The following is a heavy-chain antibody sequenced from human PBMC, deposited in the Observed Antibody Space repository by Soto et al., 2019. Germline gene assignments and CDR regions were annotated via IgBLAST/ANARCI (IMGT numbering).Heavy chain of an antibody. CDR1: AGTFRSSA. J-gene: IGHJ5*02. V-gene: IGHV1-69*13. Sequence: SVKVSCKASAGTFRSSAITWVRQAPGQGLEWMGRIIPIFGTANYAQKFQGRVTITADESTSTVYMELRSLISEDTAVYYCARVIRSTMFGVGDYWFDPWGQGTLVTVSS. CDR3: ARVIRSTMFGVGDYWFDP. CDR2: IIPIFGTA. D-gene: IGHD3-3*01.